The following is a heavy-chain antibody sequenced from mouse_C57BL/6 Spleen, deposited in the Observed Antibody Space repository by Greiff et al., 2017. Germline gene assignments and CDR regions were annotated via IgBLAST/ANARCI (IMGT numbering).Heavy chain of an antibody. CDR3: ARPCYYGSSYWFAC. D-gene: IGHD1-1*01. Sequence: EVMLVESGGDLVKPGGSLKLSCAASGFTFSSYGMSWVRQTPDKRLEWVATISSGGGYTYYPDSLKGRFTISRDNAKNTLYRKMCILNSDDTAMYNCARPCYYGSSYWFACWGQGTLVTVSA. CDR1: GFTFSSYG. CDR2: ISSGGGYT. V-gene: IGHV5-6*01. J-gene: IGHJ3*01.